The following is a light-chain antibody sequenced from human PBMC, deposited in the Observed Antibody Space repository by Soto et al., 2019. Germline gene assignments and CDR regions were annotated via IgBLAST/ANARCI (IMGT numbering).Light chain of an antibody. J-gene: IGKJ4*01. Sequence: AIRMTQSPSSLSASTGDRVTITCRASQGISSYLAWYQQKPGKAPKLLIYAASTFQSGVPSRFSGSGSGTDFTLTSSCLQSEDFATYYCQQYYSYPLTFGGGTKVVIK. CDR1: QGISSY. CDR3: QQYYSYPLT. V-gene: IGKV1-8*01. CDR2: AAS.